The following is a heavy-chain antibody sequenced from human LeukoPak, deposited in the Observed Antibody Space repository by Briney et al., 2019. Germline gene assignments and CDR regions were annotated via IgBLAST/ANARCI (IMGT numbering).Heavy chain of an antibody. CDR1: GFTFSDYY. CDR2: ISYDGSNK. D-gene: IGHD3-9*01. CDR3: ARATAGLVVISAPDY. Sequence: PGRSLRLSCAASGFTFSDYYMSWIRQAPGKGLEWVAVISYDGSNKYSADSVKGRFTISRDNSKNTLYLQMNSLRAEDTAVYYCARATAGLVVISAPDYWGQGTLVTVSS. V-gene: IGHV3-30*03. J-gene: IGHJ4*02.